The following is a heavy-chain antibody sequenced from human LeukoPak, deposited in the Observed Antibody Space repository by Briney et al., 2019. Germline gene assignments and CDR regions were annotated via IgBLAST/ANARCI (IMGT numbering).Heavy chain of an antibody. CDR1: GYTFTSYY. J-gene: IGHJ5*02. V-gene: IGHV1-46*01. CDR3: ARAGYCSGGSCSDWFDP. Sequence: GASVKVSCKASGYTFTSYYMHWVRQAPGQGLEWMGIINPSGGSTSYAQKFQGRVTMTRDTSTSTVYMELSSLRSEDTAVYYCARAGYCSGGSCSDWFDPWGQGTLVTVSS. CDR2: INPSGGST. D-gene: IGHD2-15*01.